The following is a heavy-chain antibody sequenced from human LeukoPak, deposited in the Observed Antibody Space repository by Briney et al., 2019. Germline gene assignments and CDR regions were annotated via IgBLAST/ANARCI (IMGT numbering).Heavy chain of an antibody. V-gene: IGHV3-9*01. J-gene: IGHJ4*02. CDR3: AKEDRRGRHFDY. CDR2: ISWSSGSL. D-gene: IGHD3-16*01. CDR1: GFTFDDYA. Sequence: PGRSLRLSCAASGFTFDDYAMHWVRQAPGRGLEWVSDISWSSGSLGYADSVKGRFTISRDNAKNSLYLQMNSPRAEDTALYYCAKEDRRGRHFDYWGQGTLVTVSS.